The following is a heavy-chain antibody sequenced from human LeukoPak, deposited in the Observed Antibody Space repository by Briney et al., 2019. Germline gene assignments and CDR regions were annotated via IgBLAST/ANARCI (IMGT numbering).Heavy chain of an antibody. J-gene: IGHJ5*02. D-gene: IGHD2-2*01. V-gene: IGHV4-4*09. CDR3: ARGSPYCSSTSCLRFDP. Sequence: SETLSLTCTVSGGSISSYYWSWIRQPPGKGLEWIGYIHTSGSTNYNPSLKSRVTISVDTSKNQFSLKLSSVTAADTAVYYCARGSPYCSSTSCLRFDPWGQGTLVTVSS. CDR1: GGSISSYY. CDR2: IHTSGST.